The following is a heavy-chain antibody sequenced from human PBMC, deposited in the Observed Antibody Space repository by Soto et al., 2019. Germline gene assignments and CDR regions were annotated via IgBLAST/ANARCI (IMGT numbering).Heavy chain of an antibody. CDR2: ISGSGGST. V-gene: IGHV3-23*01. CDR1: GFTFSSYA. J-gene: IGHJ4*02. D-gene: IGHD3-22*01. CDR3: AKVDYYDSSGYYSFTFDY. Sequence: LRLSCAASGFTFSSYAMSWVRQAPGKGLEWVSAISGSGGSTYYADSVKGRFTISRDNSKNTLYLQMNSLRAEDTAVYYCAKVDYYDSSGYYSFTFDYWGQGTLVTVSS.